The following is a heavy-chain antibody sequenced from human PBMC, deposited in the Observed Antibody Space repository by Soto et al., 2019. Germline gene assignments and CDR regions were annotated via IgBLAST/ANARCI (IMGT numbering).Heavy chain of an antibody. Sequence: EVNLVESGGGWVQPGGSLRLSCSASGFTFSSYAMSWVRQAPGKGLEWVSAISGSGGSTYYADSVKGRFTISRDNSKNTLYLQMNSLRAEDTAVYYCAKLLPGSSWGLRYWGQGTLVTVSS. CDR2: ISGSGGST. CDR3: AKLLPGSSWGLRY. J-gene: IGHJ4*02. CDR1: GFTFSSYA. D-gene: IGHD6-13*01. V-gene: IGHV3-23*04.